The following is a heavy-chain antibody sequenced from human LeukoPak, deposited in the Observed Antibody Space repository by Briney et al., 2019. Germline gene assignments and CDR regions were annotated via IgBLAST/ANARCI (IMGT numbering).Heavy chain of an antibody. CDR2: IYNTGIT. Sequence: PSETLSLTCTVSGGSISSADYYWSWIRQPPGEGLEWIAYIYNTGITYYNPSLKSRVTISVDTPKNQFSLRLSSVTAADTAVYYCARDIRDGTQGADWYFDLWGRGTLVAVSS. CDR1: GGSISSADYY. V-gene: IGHV4-61*08. D-gene: IGHD5-24*01. CDR3: ARDIRDGTQGADWYFDL. J-gene: IGHJ2*01.